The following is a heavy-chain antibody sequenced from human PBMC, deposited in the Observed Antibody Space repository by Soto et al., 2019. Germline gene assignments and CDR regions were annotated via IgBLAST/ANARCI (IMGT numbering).Heavy chain of an antibody. CDR1: GGSFSGYY. CDR3: ARGSGDFWSGYSLYFDY. D-gene: IGHD3-3*01. CDR2: INHSGST. V-gene: IGHV4-34*01. J-gene: IGHJ4*02. Sequence: SETLSLTCAVYGGSFSGYYWGWIRQPPGKGLEWIGEINHSGSTNYNPSLKSRVTISVDTSKNQFSLKLSSVTAADTAVYYCARGSGDFWSGYSLYFDYWGQGTLVTVSS.